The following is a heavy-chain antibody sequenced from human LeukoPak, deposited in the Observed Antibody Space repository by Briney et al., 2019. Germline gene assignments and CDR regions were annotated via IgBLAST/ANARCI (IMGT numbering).Heavy chain of an antibody. Sequence: SETLSLTCTVSGGSISSYYWSWIRQPPGKGLEWIGYIYYSGSTNYNPSLKSRVIISVDTSKNQFSLKLSSVTAADTAVYYCARMWGELRWELLGPAYYYYYGMDVWGQGTTVTVSS. V-gene: IGHV4-59*01. J-gene: IGHJ6*02. CDR1: GGSISSYY. D-gene: IGHD1-26*01. CDR3: ARMWGELRWELLGPAYYYYYGMDV. CDR2: IYYSGST.